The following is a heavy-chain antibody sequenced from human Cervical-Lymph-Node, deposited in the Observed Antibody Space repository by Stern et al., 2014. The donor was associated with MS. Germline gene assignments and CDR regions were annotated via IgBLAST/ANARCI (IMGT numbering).Heavy chain of an antibody. D-gene: IGHD6-19*01. CDR1: GLSLTTRGVG. CDR2: IYWEDEK. Sequence: QITLKESGPTLVKPTQTLTLTCTFSGLSLTTRGVGVGWIRQPPGKALEWLALIYWEDEKHYDPSQQSRLTITRDSSKTQVVLALANIEPVDTATYYWAQSRGTAVAGYWGQGSRVTVSS. J-gene: IGHJ4*02. V-gene: IGHV2-5*05. CDR3: AQSRGTAVAGY.